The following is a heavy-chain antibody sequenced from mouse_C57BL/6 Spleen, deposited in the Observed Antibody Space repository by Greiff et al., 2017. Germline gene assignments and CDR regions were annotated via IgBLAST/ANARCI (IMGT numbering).Heavy chain of an antibody. V-gene: IGHV1-61*01. Sequence: QVQLQQPGAELVRPGSSVKLSCKASGYTFTSYWMDWVKQRPGQGLEWIGNIYPSDSETHYNQKFKDKATLTVDKSSPTAYMQLSSLTSEDSAVYYCARGGIYYGSSYYFDYWGQGSTLTVSS. J-gene: IGHJ2*01. D-gene: IGHD1-1*01. CDR2: IYPSDSET. CDR1: GYTFTSYW. CDR3: ARGGIYYGSSYYFDY.